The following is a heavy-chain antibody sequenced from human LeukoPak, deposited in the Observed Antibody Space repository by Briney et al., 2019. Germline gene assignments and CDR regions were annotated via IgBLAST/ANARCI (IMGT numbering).Heavy chain of an antibody. CDR1: GGTFSSYT. CDR3: ASGLYYYDSSDRDYYYYMDV. Sequence: GSSVKVSCKASGGTFSSYTITWVRQAPGQGLEWMGRIIPLLGIANYGGKFQGRVTITADKSTSTAYMELSSLRSEDTAVYYCASGLYYYDSSDRDYYYYMDVWGKGTTVTVSS. J-gene: IGHJ6*03. V-gene: IGHV1-69*02. D-gene: IGHD3-22*01. CDR2: IIPLLGIA.